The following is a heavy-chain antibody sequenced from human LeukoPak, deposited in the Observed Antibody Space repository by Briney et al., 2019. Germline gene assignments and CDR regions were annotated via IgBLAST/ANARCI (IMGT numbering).Heavy chain of an antibody. CDR2: IYYSGST. J-gene: IGHJ6*03. Sequence: SETLSLTCTVSGGSISSYYWSWIRQPPGKGLERIGYIYYSGSTNYNPSLKSRVTISVDTSKNQFSLKLSSVTAADTAVYYCARGIAAAGDYYYYMDVWRKGTTVTVSS. V-gene: IGHV4-59*12. D-gene: IGHD6-13*01. CDR1: GGSISSYY. CDR3: ARGIAAAGDYYYYMDV.